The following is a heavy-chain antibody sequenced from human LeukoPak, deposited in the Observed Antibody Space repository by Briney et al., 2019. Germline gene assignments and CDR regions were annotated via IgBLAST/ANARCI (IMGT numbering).Heavy chain of an antibody. CDR3: ARSPAGANYYLDV. CDR1: GFTFTSYE. J-gene: IGHJ6*03. CDR2: ISSSGSTT. Sequence: GGSLRLSCAASGFTFTSYEMNWVRQAPGKGLERVSYISSSGSTTYYADSMKGRFTISRDNAKNSLYLQMNSLRAEDTAVYYCARSPAGANYYLDVWGKGTTVTISS. D-gene: IGHD1-14*01. V-gene: IGHV3-48*03.